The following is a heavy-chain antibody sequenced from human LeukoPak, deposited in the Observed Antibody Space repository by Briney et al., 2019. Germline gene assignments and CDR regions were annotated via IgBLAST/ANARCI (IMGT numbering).Heavy chain of an antibody. J-gene: IGHJ4*02. D-gene: IGHD4/OR15-4a*01. CDR3: ARRAGAYSHPYDY. CDR1: GFIFSSYE. Sequence: PGGSLRLSCAASGFIFSSYEMSWVRQAPGKGLEWVSYISSSGRTMYYADSVKGRFTISRDNAKNSLYLQMNSLRAEDTAVYYCARRAGAYSHPYDYWGQGTLVTVSS. CDR2: ISSSGRTM. V-gene: IGHV3-48*03.